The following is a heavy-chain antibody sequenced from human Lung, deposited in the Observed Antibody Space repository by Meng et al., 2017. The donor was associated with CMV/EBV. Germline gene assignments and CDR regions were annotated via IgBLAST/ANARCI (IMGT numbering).Heavy chain of an antibody. CDR2: IYHSGST. CDR3: ARVVTALWGYYFDY. J-gene: IGHJ4*02. Sequence: QLQQSRRGLVRTPGHLSSTVAASVGSIGSSNWWSWVRQPPGKGLEWIGEIYHSGSTNYNPSLKSRVTISVDKSKNQFSLKLSSVTAADTAVYYCARVVTALWGYYFDYWGQGTLVTVSS. CDR1: VGSIGSSNW. V-gene: IGHV4-4*03. D-gene: IGHD2-21*02.